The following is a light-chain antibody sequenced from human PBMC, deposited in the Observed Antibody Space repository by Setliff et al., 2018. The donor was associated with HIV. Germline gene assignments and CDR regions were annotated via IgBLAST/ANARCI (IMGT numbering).Light chain of an antibody. V-gene: IGLV1-44*01. J-gene: IGLJ1*01. Sequence: QSVLTQPPSASGTPGRSITISCSGSISNIGSSTVNWYQQLPGTAPKLLMYGVDQRPSGVPDRFSASKSGTSASLAISGLQSEDEADYYCAAWDGSLNAYLFGTGTKVTV. CDR3: AAWDGSLNAYL. CDR1: ISNIGSST. CDR2: GVD.